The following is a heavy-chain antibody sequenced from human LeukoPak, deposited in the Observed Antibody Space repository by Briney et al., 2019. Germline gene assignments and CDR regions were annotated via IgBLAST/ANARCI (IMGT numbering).Heavy chain of an antibody. CDR2: ISGTGVST. Sequence: GGSLRLSCAASGFTFSSYAMRWVRQAPGKGLEWVSSISGTGVSTYYADSVKGRFTISRDNSKNTLYLQMNSLRAEDTAVYYCAKEDILTGYTVGIDYWGQGTLVTVSS. CDR1: GFTFSSYA. CDR3: AKEDILTGYTVGIDY. J-gene: IGHJ4*02. V-gene: IGHV3-23*01. D-gene: IGHD3-9*01.